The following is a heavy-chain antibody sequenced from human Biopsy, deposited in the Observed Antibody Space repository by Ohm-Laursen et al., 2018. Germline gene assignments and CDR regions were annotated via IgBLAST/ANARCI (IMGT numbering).Heavy chain of an antibody. V-gene: IGHV4-4*07. D-gene: IGHD3-22*01. J-gene: IGHJ4*02. CDR1: GDSVTKYY. CDR3: ARELMEYYDSSGYFDH. Sequence: TLSLTCSVSGDSVTKYYWSWIRQPPGKGLEWIGRITPTGVTHYNPSLESRVTMSLDTSKKLFSLKLSSVTAADTAMYYCARELMEYYDSSGYFDHWGQGSLVTVSS. CDR2: ITPTGVT.